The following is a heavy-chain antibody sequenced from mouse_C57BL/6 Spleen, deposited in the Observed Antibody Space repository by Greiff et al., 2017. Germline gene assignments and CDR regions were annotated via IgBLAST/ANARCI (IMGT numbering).Heavy chain of an antibody. CDR2: ISRGSGTI. CDR1: GFTFSDYG. CDR3: ARGYGSSWYFDV. D-gene: IGHD2-1*01. Sequence: EVHLVESGGDLVKPGGSLKLSCAASGFTFSDYGIHWVRQAPGQGLEWVAYISRGSGTIYYAETVKGRVTLSRDTANNTLFLQMTSLRSEDTAVYYCARGYGSSWYFDVWGTGTTVTVSS. V-gene: IGHV5-17*01. J-gene: IGHJ1*03.